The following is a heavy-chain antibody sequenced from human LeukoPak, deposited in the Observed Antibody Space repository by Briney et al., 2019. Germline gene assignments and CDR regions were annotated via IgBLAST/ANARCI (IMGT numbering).Heavy chain of an antibody. J-gene: IGHJ4*02. CDR1: GFTLSHFW. Sequence: GGSLRLSCAASGFTLSHFWMTWVRQAPGKGLEWVANIKPDGTTKFYVDSVKGRFTISRDNALNSLYLQMNSLRAEDTAIYYCARSIPYGTTWYGRSDYWGQGTLVTVSS. D-gene: IGHD6-13*01. CDR3: ARSIPYGTTWYGRSDY. CDR2: IKPDGTTK. V-gene: IGHV3-7*03.